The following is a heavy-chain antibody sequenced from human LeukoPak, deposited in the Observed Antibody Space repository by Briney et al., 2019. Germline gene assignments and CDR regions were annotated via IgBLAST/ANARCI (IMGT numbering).Heavy chain of an antibody. Sequence: GGSLRLSCAASGFIFSSYGMHWVRQAPGKGLEWVAFIRDDGTNKYYADSVKGRFTISRDNSKNTLYLQMNSLRAEDTAVYYCARDIGGDGYNGNAFDIWGQGTMVTVSS. J-gene: IGHJ3*02. CDR2: IRDDGTNK. V-gene: IGHV3-30*02. CDR3: ARDIGGDGYNGNAFDI. D-gene: IGHD5-24*01. CDR1: GFIFSSYG.